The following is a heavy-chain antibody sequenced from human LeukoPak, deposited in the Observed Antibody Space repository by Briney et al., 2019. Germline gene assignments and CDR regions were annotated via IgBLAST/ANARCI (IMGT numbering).Heavy chain of an antibody. J-gene: IGHJ5*02. CDR2: IYPGDSDI. D-gene: IGHD2-15*01. V-gene: IGHV5-51*01. CDR1: GYKFSSYW. Sequence: GESLKISCKDSGYKFSSYWIAWVRQMPGKGLEYIGIIYPGDSDIRYSPSFQGQVTISADKSISTAYLQWSSLKASDTAMYYCARQEYCSGGSCYTWFDPWGQGTLVTVSS. CDR3: ARQEYCSGGSCYTWFDP.